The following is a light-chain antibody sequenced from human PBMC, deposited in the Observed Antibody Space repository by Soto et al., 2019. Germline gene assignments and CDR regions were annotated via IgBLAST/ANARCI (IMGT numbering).Light chain of an antibody. CDR3: QQSYSTPIT. CDR1: QSISSY. J-gene: IGKJ5*01. CDR2: AAS. Sequence: DIQMTQSPSSLSATLLDVVTIPCRASQSISSYLNWYQQKPGKAPKLLIYAASSLQSGVPSRFSGSGSGTDFTLTISSLQPEDFATYYCQQSYSTPITFGQGTRLEIK. V-gene: IGKV1-39*01.